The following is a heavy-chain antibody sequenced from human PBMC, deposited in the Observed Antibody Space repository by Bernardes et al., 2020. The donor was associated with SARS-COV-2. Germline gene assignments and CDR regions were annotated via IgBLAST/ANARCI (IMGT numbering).Heavy chain of an antibody. J-gene: IGHJ6*02. CDR3: AKDLLQLIIDYYYYYGMDV. D-gene: IGHD6-13*01. Sequence: GGSLRLSCAASGFTFSSYGMHWVRQAPGKGLEWVAVISYDGSNKYYADSVKGRFTISRDNSKNTLYLQMNSLRAEDTAVYYCAKDLLQLIIDYYYYYGMDVWGQGTTVTVSS. V-gene: IGHV3-30*18. CDR1: GFTFSSYG. CDR2: ISYDGSNK.